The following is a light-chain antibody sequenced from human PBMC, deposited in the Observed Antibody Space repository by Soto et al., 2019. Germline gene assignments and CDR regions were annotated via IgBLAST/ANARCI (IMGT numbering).Light chain of an antibody. J-gene: IGKJ2*01. Sequence: DIQMTQSPSFLSASVGDRVTITCRASQRMDKFLNLYQQKPGKAPKLQIYGASSLQSGVPSRFSGSGSGTDFTLTITSLQPEDSATYHCQQRYKTSLSSFGQGTNVEIK. CDR2: GAS. CDR3: QQRYKTSLSS. V-gene: IGKV1-39*01. CDR1: QRMDKF.